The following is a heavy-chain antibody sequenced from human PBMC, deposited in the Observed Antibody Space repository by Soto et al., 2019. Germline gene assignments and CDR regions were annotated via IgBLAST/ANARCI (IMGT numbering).Heavy chain of an antibody. CDR3: ARYNSYAIDY. D-gene: IGHD2-8*01. V-gene: IGHV4-59*01. CDR1: GTSISSYY. CDR2: IHYSGTT. J-gene: IGHJ4*02. Sequence: SETLSLTCTVSGTSISSYYWSWIRQPPGKGLEWIANIHYSGTTSYNPSLASRVTLSVDTSKNQFSLKMTSVTAADRAMYFCARYNSYAIDYWGRGTLVTVSS.